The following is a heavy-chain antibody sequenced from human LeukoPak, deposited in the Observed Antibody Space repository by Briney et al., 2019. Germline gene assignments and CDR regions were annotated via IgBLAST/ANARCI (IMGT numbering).Heavy chain of an antibody. CDR3: TTIAAAGQADY. Sequence: SGGSLRLSCAASGFTFSNAWMSWVRQAPGKGLQWVGRIKSKTDGGTTDYAAPVKGRFTISRDDSKNTLYLQMNSLKIEDTAVYYCTTIAAAGQADYWGQGTLVTVSS. CDR1: GFTFSNAW. V-gene: IGHV3-15*01. D-gene: IGHD6-13*01. J-gene: IGHJ4*02. CDR2: IKSKTDGGTT.